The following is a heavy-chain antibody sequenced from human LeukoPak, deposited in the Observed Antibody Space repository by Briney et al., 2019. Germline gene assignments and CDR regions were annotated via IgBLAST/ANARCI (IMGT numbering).Heavy chain of an antibody. Sequence: SETLSLTCTVSGGSISSYFWSWIRRPPGKGLEWIGYIYYSGSTNYNPSLKSRVTISVDTSKNQISLKLSSVTAADTAVYYCASSYYDSSGYLPIYMFCMDVWGQGTTVTVSS. D-gene: IGHD3-22*01. V-gene: IGHV4-59*08. CDR3: ASSYYDSSGYLPIYMFCMDV. J-gene: IGHJ6*02. CDR1: GGSISSYF. CDR2: IYYSGST.